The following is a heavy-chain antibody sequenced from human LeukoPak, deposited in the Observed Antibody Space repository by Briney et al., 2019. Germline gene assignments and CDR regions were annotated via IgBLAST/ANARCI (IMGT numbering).Heavy chain of an antibody. J-gene: IGHJ5*02. CDR2: IYYSGST. CDR3: ARDTATNWFDP. CDR1: GGSISSYY. V-gene: IGHV4-59*12. Sequence: SQTLSLTCTVSGGSISSYYWSWIRQPPGKGLEWIGYIYYSGSTNYNPSLKSRVTISVDTSKNQFSLKLSSVTAADTAVYYCARDTATNWFDPWGQGTLVTVSS. D-gene: IGHD2-15*01.